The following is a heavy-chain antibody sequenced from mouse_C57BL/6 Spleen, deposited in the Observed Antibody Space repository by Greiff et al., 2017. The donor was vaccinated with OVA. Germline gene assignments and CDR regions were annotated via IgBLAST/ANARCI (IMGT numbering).Heavy chain of an antibody. D-gene: IGHD2-5*01. CDR1: GFTFSDYY. V-gene: IGHV5-16*01. CDR3: ARGYSNYAMDY. J-gene: IGHJ4*01. Sequence: EVKLMESEGGLVQPGSSMKLSCTASGFTFSDYYMAWVRQVPEKGLEWVANINYDGSSTYYLDSLKSRFIISRDNAKNILYLQMSSLKSEDTATYYCARGYSNYAMDYWGQGTSVTVSS. CDR2: INYDGSST.